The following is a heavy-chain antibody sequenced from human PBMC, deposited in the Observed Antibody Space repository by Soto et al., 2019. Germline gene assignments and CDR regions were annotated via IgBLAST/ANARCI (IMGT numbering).Heavy chain of an antibody. CDR3: ARHGRVVVAANYAFDI. Sequence: PGESLKISCKGSGYSFTSYWIGWVRQMPGKGLEWMGIIYPGDSDTRYSPSFQGQVTISADKSISTAYLQWSSLKASDTAMYYCARHGRVVVAANYAFDIWGQGTMVTVSS. CDR2: IYPGDSDT. V-gene: IGHV5-51*01. D-gene: IGHD2-15*01. CDR1: GYSFTSYW. J-gene: IGHJ3*02.